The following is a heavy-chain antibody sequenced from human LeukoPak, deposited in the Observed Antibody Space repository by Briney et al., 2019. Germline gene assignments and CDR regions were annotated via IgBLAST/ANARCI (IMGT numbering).Heavy chain of an antibody. J-gene: IGHJ4*02. D-gene: IGHD1-26*01. CDR2: ISGSGGIP. CDR3: ARNYSGSYHIDY. Sequence: PGGSLRLSCAASGFTFSSYAMSWVRQASGKGLEWVSAISGSGGIPYYADSVKGRFTISRDNSKNTLYLQMNSLRAEDRAVYYCARNYSGSYHIDYWGQGTLVTVSS. V-gene: IGHV3-23*01. CDR1: GFTFSSYA.